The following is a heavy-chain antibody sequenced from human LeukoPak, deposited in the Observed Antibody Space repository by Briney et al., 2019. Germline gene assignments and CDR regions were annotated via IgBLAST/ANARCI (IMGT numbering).Heavy chain of an antibody. CDR1: GFTFSSYS. J-gene: IGHJ6*04. V-gene: IGHV3-21*01. Sequence: GGSLRLSCAASGFTFSSYSMNWVRQAPGKGLEWVSSISSSSSYIYYASSVKGRFTISRDNAKNSLYLQMNSLRAEDTAVYYCARDAPVVPAAISPSNEDVWGKGTTVTVSS. CDR3: ARDAPVVPAAISPSNEDV. CDR2: ISSSSSYI. D-gene: IGHD2-2*01.